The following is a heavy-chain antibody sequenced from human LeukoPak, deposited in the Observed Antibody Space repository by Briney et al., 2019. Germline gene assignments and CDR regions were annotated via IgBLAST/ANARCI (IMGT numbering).Heavy chain of an antibody. CDR1: GYTFTGYY. D-gene: IGHD5-18*01. CDR3: ARKIQLWYDAFDV. V-gene: IGHV1-2*06. CDR2: INPNSGGT. J-gene: IGHJ3*01. Sequence: ASVKVSCKASGYTFTGYYMHWVRQAPGQGLEWMGRINPNSGGTNYGQKFQGRVTMTRDTSISTAYMELSRLRSDDTAVYYCARKIQLWYDAFDVWGQGTMVTVSS.